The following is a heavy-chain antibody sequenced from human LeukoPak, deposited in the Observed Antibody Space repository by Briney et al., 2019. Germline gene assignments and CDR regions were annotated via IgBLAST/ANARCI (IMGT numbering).Heavy chain of an antibody. CDR3: ARYRATSCYDY. CDR1: GFTFRNYA. D-gene: IGHD2-2*01. V-gene: IGHV3-33*01. J-gene: IGHJ4*02. Sequence: SLRLSCAASGFTFRNYAMHWVRQAPGKGLEWVAAIGDHGNNIYYEDSVKGRFTISRDNSENTLYLQVASLRAEDTAVYYCARYRATSCYDYWGQGTLVTVSS. CDR2: IGDHGNNI.